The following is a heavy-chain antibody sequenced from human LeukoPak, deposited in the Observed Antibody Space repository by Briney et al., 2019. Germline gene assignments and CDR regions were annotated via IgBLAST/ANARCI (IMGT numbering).Heavy chain of an antibody. CDR3: ARDSIIVEYAFDI. D-gene: IGHD3-22*01. V-gene: IGHV4-39*07. CDR1: GGSISSGDYY. Sequence: SETLSLTCTVSGGSISSGDYYWSWIRQPPGKGLEWIGEINHSGSTNYNPSLKSRVTISVDTSKNQFSLKLSSVTAADTAVYYCARDSIIVEYAFDIWGQGTMVTVSS. J-gene: IGHJ3*02. CDR2: INHSGST.